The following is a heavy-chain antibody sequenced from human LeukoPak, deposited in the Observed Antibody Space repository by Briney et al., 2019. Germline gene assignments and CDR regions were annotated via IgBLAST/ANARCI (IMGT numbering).Heavy chain of an antibody. Sequence: GGSLRLSCTASGFTFGDYAMSWFRQAPGKGLEWVGFIRSKAYGRTTEYAASVKGRFTISRDDSKSIAYLQMNSLKTEDTAVYYCTRFRRGDWFDPWGQGTLVTVSS. D-gene: IGHD3-10*01. V-gene: IGHV3-49*03. J-gene: IGHJ5*02. CDR1: GFTFGDYA. CDR3: TRFRRGDWFDP. CDR2: IRSKAYGRTT.